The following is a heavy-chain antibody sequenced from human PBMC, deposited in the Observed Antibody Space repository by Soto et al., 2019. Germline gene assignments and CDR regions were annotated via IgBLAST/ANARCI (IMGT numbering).Heavy chain of an antibody. Sequence: QVQLVQSGAEVKKPGASVKVSCKASGYTFTSYDINWVRQATGQGLEWMGWMNPNSGNTGYAQKFQGRVTMTRNTSLSPAYMELSSLRSEDTAVYYCARAREYYYGMDVWGQGTTVTVSS. CDR3: ARAREYYYGMDV. CDR1: GYTFTSYD. V-gene: IGHV1-8*01. J-gene: IGHJ6*02. CDR2: MNPNSGNT.